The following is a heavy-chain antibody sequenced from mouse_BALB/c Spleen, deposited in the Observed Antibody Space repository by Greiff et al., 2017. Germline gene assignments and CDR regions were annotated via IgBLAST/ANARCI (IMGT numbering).Heavy chain of an antibody. V-gene: IGHV2-9*02. Sequence: VKLVESGPGLVAPSQSLSITCTVPGFSFTSYGVHWVRQPPGKGLEWLGVIWAGGSTNYNSAPMSRLSISKDNSKSQVFLKMNRLQTDDTAMYYCARGEHAGFAYWGQGTLVTVSA. J-gene: IGHJ3*01. CDR2: IWAGGST. CDR1: GFSFTSYG. CDR3: ARGEHAGFAY.